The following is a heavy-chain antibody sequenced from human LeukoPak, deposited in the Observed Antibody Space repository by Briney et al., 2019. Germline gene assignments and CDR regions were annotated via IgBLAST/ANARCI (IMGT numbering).Heavy chain of an antibody. J-gene: IGHJ4*02. CDR3: ASRGGYSYGYSDGDLPFDY. V-gene: IGHV3-23*01. D-gene: IGHD5-18*01. Sequence: PGGSLRLSCGASGFTFSSYDMSWVRQAPGKGLEGVSGIIDSGDITYYANSVKGRFTISRDNAENSLYLQMNSLRAEDTAVYYCASRGGYSYGYSDGDLPFDYWGQGTLVTVSS. CDR2: IIDSGDIT. CDR1: GFTFSSYD.